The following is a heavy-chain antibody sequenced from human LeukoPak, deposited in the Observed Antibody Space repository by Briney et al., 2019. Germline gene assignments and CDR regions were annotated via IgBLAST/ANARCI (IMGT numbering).Heavy chain of an antibody. CDR1: GFTFSSSE. Sequence: PGGSLRLSCAASGFTFSSSEMNWVRQAPGKGLEWVSYISSSGSIIYYAESVKGRFTISRDNAKNSLYLQMNSLRAEDTAVYYCARDRGTSTVRSFDIWGQGTMVTVSS. CDR3: ARDRGTSTVRSFDI. V-gene: IGHV3-48*03. J-gene: IGHJ3*02. D-gene: IGHD4-17*01. CDR2: ISSSGSII.